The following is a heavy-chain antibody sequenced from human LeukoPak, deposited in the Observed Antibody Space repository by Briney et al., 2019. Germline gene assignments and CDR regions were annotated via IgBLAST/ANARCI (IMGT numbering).Heavy chain of an antibody. J-gene: IGHJ4*02. Sequence: ASVKVSCKASGYTFTSYDINWVRQATGQGLEWMGWMNPNSGNTGCAQKFQGRVTMTRNTSISTAYMELSSLRSEDTAVYYCARGQGIAAAGIQNDYWGQGTLVTVSS. D-gene: IGHD6-13*01. CDR1: GYTFTSYD. CDR3: ARGQGIAAAGIQNDY. V-gene: IGHV1-8*01. CDR2: MNPNSGNT.